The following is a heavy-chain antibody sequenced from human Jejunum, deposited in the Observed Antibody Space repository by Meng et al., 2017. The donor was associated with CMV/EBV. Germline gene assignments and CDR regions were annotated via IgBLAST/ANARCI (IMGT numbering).Heavy chain of an antibody. Sequence: VQSGAEGKMPGASVKVSCKASGYGFTNYGISWVRQAPGQGLEWMGWISAYNGNTNYAQKLQGRVTMTTDTSTSTAYMEVRSLRSDDTAVYYCVRDYYYGRSYYFDYWGQGTLVTVSS. V-gene: IGHV1-18*01. CDR3: VRDYYYGRSYYFDY. CDR2: ISAYNGNT. J-gene: IGHJ4*02. CDR1: GYGFTNYG. D-gene: IGHD3-10*01.